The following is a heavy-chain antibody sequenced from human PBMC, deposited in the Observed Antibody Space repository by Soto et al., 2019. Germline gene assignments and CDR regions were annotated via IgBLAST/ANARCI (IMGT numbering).Heavy chain of an antibody. V-gene: IGHV1-69*01. CDR1: GGTFSSYA. CDR3: ARDSGYYGSGRAIYYYGMDV. D-gene: IGHD3-10*01. CDR2: IIPIFGTA. Sequence: QVQLAQSGAEVKKPGSSVKVSCKASGGTFSSYAISWVRQAPGQGLEWMGGIIPIFGTANYAQKFQGRVTITADESTSTAYMELSSLRSEDTAVYYCARDSGYYGSGRAIYYYGMDVWGQGTTVTVSS. J-gene: IGHJ6*02.